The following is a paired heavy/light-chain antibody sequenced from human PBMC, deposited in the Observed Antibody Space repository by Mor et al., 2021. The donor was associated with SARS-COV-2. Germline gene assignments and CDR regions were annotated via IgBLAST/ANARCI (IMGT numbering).Light chain of an antibody. Sequence: DIQMTQSPSSLSASVGDRVTITCQASQDITNYLNWYQQKPGRAPDLLIYDASNLKIGVPSRFSGSGSGTDFTFTISSLQPEDFATYYCQQYDSLPLTFGGGTKVEIK. CDR3: QQYDSLPLT. J-gene: IGKJ4*01. CDR1: QDITNY. CDR2: DAS. V-gene: IGKV1-33*01.
Heavy chain of an antibody. CDR2: IYPGDSDT. Sequence: EVQLLQSGAEVKKPGESLKISCKGSGYSFSTYWIAWVRQMPGKGLEWMGVIYPGDSDTKYSPSFQGQVSISADKSISTAYLQWSSLKASNTAVYYCARLPGGAAPARYFYYGMDVWGQGTTVTVSS. CDR1: GYSFSTYW. D-gene: IGHD6-6*01. CDR3: ARLPGGAAPARYFYYGMDV. J-gene: IGHJ6*02. V-gene: IGHV5-51*06.